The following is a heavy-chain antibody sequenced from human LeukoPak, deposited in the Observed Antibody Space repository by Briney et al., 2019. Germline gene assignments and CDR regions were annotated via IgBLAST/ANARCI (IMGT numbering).Heavy chain of an antibody. V-gene: IGHV4-39*01. CDR1: SGSISSSSYY. Sequence: SETLSLTCTISSGSISSSSYYWGWIRQPPGKGLEWIGSIYYNGRTSYNPSLKSRVTISVDTSKNRFSLRLTSVTAADTAVYYCVSPRGFSYGYFDYWGQGTLVTVSS. CDR2: IYYNGRT. CDR3: VSPRGFSYGYFDY. D-gene: IGHD5-18*01. J-gene: IGHJ4*02.